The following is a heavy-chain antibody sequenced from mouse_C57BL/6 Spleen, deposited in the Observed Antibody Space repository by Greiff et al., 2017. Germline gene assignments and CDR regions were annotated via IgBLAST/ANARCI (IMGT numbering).Heavy chain of an antibody. J-gene: IGHJ2*01. CDR3: ARDNPLTPYYFDY. V-gene: IGHV3-6*01. Sequence: VQLQQSGPGLVKPSQSLSLTCSVTGYSITSGYYWNWIRQFPGNKLEWMGYISYDGSNNYNPSLKNRISITRDTSKNQFFLKLNSVTTEDTATYYCARDNPLTPYYFDYWGQGTTLTVSS. D-gene: IGHD4-1*01. CDR2: ISYDGSN. CDR1: GYSITSGYY.